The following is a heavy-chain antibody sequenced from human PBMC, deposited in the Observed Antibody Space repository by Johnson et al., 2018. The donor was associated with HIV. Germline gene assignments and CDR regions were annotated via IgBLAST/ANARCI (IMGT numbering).Heavy chain of an antibody. CDR1: GFTFDDYA. Sequence: EVQLVESGGGLVQPGRSLRLSCAASGFTFDDYAMHWVRQAPGKGLEWVSGISWKSGSIGYADSVKGRFTISRDNAKNSLYLQMNSLRAEDTALYYCAKDTTFYDDTSGPSDALDIWGQGTMVTVSS. V-gene: IGHV3-9*01. J-gene: IGHJ3*02. CDR3: AKDTTFYDDTSGPSDALDI. D-gene: IGHD3-22*01. CDR2: ISWKSGSI.